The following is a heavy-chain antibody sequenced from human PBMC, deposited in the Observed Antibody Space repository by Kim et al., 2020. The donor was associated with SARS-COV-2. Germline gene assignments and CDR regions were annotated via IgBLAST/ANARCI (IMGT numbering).Heavy chain of an antibody. J-gene: IGHJ6*01. D-gene: IGHD6-19*01. CDR1: GFTFSSYG. CDR3: ARDIASYSSGWIYDYYG. Sequence: GGSLRLSCAASGFTFSSYGMHWVRQAPGKGLELVAVISYDGSNKNYVDSVKGRFTISRDNSKNTLYLQMNSLRAEDTAVYYFARDIASYSSGWIYDYYG. V-gene: IGHV3-30*04. CDR2: ISYDGSNK.